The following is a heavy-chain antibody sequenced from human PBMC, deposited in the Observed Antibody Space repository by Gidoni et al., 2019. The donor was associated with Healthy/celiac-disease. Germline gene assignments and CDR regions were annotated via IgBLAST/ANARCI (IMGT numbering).Heavy chain of an antibody. CDR1: GFTFSSYA. J-gene: IGHJ6*02. Sequence: QVQLVESGGGVVQPGRSLRLSCAASGFTFSSYAMPWVRQAPGKGLEWVAVISYGGSNKYYADSVKGRFTISRDNSKNTLYLQMNSLRAEDTAVYYCARTDIVVVVAATPIQYSYYYGMDVWGQGTTVTVSS. CDR3: ARTDIVVVVAATPIQYSYYYGMDV. D-gene: IGHD2-15*01. CDR2: ISYGGSNK. V-gene: IGHV3-30-3*01.